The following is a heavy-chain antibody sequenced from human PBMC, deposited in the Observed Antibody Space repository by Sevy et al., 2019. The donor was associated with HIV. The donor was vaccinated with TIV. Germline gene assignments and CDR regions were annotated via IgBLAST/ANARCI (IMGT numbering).Heavy chain of an antibody. CDR1: GFTFSSYG. V-gene: IGHV3-48*04. CDR3: AREPGLHSSGYSGGFDY. Sequence: GGSLRLSCAASGFTFSSYGMHWVRQAPGKGLEWISYISSSGSAIYYPDSVKGRFTVSRDNAKNLVYLQMNSLRAEDTAIYYCAREPGLHSSGYSGGFDYWGQGTLVTVSS. D-gene: IGHD3-22*01. CDR2: ISSSGSAI. J-gene: IGHJ4*02.